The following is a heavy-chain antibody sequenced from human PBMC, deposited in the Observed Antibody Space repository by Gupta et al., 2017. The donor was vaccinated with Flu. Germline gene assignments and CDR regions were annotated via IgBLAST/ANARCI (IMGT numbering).Heavy chain of an antibody. V-gene: IGHV4-34*01. J-gene: IGHJ2*01. Sequence: QVQLQQWGAGLLKPSEPLSLTCAAYGGSFSGHYRSWIHQPPGKGLEWIREINHSGSTNYNPSLKGRVTISGDTSKNQFSLKLSSVTAADTAVYYCARSHSYWYFDLWGRGTLGTDSS. CDR3: ARSHSYWYFDL. CDR1: GGSFSGHY. CDR2: INHSGST.